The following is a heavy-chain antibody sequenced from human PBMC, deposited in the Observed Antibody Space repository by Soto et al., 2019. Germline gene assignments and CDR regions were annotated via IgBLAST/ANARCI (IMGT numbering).Heavy chain of an antibody. J-gene: IGHJ4*02. CDR3: ARDALDMRTRSRFEKRGGYFDY. CDR1: GFTFSSYG. Sequence: QVQLVESGGGVVQPGRSLRLSCAASGFTFSSYGMHWVRQAPGKGLEWVAVIWYDGSNKYYADSVKGRFTISRDNSKNTLYLQMNSLRAEDTAVYYCARDALDMRTRSRFEKRGGYFDYWGQGTLVTVSS. CDR2: IWYDGSNK. V-gene: IGHV3-33*01. D-gene: IGHD3-10*01.